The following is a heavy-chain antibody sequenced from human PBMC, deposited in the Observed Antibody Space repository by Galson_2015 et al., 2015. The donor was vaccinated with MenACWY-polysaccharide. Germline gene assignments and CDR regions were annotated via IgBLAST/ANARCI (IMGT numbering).Heavy chain of an antibody. CDR3: ATARGCGGDCYYFDY. J-gene: IGHJ4*02. D-gene: IGHD2-21*02. CDR2: IWYDGSNK. Sequence: SLRLSCAASGFTFRSYGVQWVRQAPGKGLEWVTIIWYDGSNKYYADSVKGRFTISRDNSKNTLYLQMNSLRAEDTAVYYCATARGCGGDCYYFDYWGQGTLVAVSS. CDR1: GFTFRSYG. V-gene: IGHV3-33*01.